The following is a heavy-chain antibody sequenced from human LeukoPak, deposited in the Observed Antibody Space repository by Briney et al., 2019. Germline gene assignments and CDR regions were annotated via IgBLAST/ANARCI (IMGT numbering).Heavy chain of an antibody. CDR3: ASLRRHNAANDY. J-gene: IGHJ4*02. V-gene: IGHV1-2*06. Sequence: ASVKVSCKASGYTFTGYCMHWVRQAPGQGLEWMGRINPNSGGTNYAQKFQGRVTMTRDTSISTAYMELSRLRSDDTAVYYCASLRRHNAANDYWGQGTLVTVSS. CDR1: GYTFTGYC. CDR2: INPNSGGT. D-gene: IGHD6-13*01.